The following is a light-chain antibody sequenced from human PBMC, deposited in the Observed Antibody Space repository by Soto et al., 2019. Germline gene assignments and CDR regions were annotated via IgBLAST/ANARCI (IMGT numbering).Light chain of an antibody. Sequence: EIVLTQSPATLSLSPGERATLSCRASQRVNNYLAWYQQKPGQAPRLLIYDTSNRATGIPARFSGSGSGTDFTLTISSLEPEDFAIYYCQQRSNWPLITFGQGTRLEI. J-gene: IGKJ5*01. CDR3: QQRSNWPLIT. CDR1: QRVNNY. CDR2: DTS. V-gene: IGKV3-11*01.